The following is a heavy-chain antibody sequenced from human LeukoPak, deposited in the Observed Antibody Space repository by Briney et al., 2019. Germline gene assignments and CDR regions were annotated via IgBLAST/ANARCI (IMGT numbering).Heavy chain of an antibody. CDR1: GGSFSGYY. Sequence: SETLSLTCAVYGGSFSGYYWSWIRQPPGKGLEWIGSIYYSGITYYNTSLKSRVSISVDTSKNQFSLKLSSVTAADTAVYYCARSSYDFWSGYPLYYFDYWGQGSLVTVSS. V-gene: IGHV4-34*01. CDR3: ARSSYDFWSGYPLYYFDY. CDR2: IYYSGIT. J-gene: IGHJ4*02. D-gene: IGHD3-3*01.